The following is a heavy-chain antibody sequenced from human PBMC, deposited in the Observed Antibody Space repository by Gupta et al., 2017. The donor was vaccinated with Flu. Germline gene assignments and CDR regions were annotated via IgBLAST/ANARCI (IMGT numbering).Heavy chain of an antibody. D-gene: IGHD6-19*01. V-gene: IGHV6-1*01. CDR2: RYYRSTGYT. J-gene: IGHJ6*02. CDR3: VREGAVEGYHYYDGMDV. Sequence: WNWIRPSPTRGLEWLGRRYYRSTGYTDYAVSVKSRINITADASQNHFSLQLTSVTPEDTAVYYCVREGAVEGYHYYDGMDVWGQGTTVTVPS.